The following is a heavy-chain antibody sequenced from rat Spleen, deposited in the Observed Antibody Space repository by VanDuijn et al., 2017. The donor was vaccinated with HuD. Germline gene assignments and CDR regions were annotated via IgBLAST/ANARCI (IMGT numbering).Heavy chain of an antibody. D-gene: IGHD1-11*01. V-gene: IGHV2-72*01. J-gene: IGHJ4*01. CDR2: IWSTGGT. CDR3: TTATEGPYVLDA. Sequence: QVQLMESGPGLMQPSETLSLTCTVSGFSLSSNGVGWVRQLLGKGLVWMGSIWSTGGTHYNSAVQSRLSISRDTSKSQVFLKMNSLQPEDTGTYYCTTATEGPYVLDAWGQGASVTVSS. CDR1: GFSLSSNG.